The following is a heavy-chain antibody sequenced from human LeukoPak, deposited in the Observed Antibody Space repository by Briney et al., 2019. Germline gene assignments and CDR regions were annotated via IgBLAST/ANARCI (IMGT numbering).Heavy chain of an antibody. D-gene: IGHD3-10*01. Sequence: PSETLSLTCTVSGGSISSSSYYWGWIRQPPGKGLEWIGSIYYSGSTYYNPSLKSRVTVSVDTSKNQFSLKLSSMTAADTAVYYCARDRWGVGHYYGSGNQILDYWGQGILIAVSS. CDR2: IYYSGST. J-gene: IGHJ4*02. CDR1: GGSISSSSYY. V-gene: IGHV4-39*07. CDR3: ARDRWGVGHYYGSGNQILDY.